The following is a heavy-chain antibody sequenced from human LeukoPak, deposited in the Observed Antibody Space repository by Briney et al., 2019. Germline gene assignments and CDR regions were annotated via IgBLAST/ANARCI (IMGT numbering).Heavy chain of an antibody. Sequence: SETLSLTCTVSGGSISSDDYYWSWIRQPPGKGLEWIGHITYSGSTDYSPSPRSRVTMSVDTSKNQFSLKLNSVTAAETAMYFCARGGVGGYDYFDSWGQGTLVAVSS. CDR3: ARGGVGGYDYFDS. CDR1: GGSISSDDYY. J-gene: IGHJ4*02. CDR2: ITYSGST. D-gene: IGHD5-12*01. V-gene: IGHV4-30-4*01.